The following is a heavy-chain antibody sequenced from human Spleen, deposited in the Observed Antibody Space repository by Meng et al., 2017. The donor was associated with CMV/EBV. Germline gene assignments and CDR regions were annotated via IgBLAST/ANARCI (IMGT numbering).Heavy chain of an antibody. Sequence: SVKVSCKASGGTFSTDTITWVRQAPGQGLEWMGGIIPIFARAKYAQNFQGRATITTDASTSTVSMELSSLRSEDTAVYYCARGPMIPNYYGMDVWGQGTTVTVSS. J-gene: IGHJ6*02. CDR2: IIPIFARA. CDR3: ARGPMIPNYYGMDV. V-gene: IGHV1-69*05. D-gene: IGHD3-22*01. CDR1: GGTFSTDT.